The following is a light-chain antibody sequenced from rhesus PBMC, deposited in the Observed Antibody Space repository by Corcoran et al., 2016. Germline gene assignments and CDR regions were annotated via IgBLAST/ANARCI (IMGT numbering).Light chain of an antibody. Sequence: DIQMTQSPSSLSASVGDTVTITCRASPSISSWLDWYQQKPGKAPKLLIYKESCLQSGVPSRFSGSGSGTDFTLTNSSLRPEDFATYYCLQYSSSAWTFGQGTKVEIK. CDR3: LQYSSSAWT. CDR1: PSISSW. J-gene: IGKJ1*01. CDR2: KES. V-gene: IGKV1-22*01.